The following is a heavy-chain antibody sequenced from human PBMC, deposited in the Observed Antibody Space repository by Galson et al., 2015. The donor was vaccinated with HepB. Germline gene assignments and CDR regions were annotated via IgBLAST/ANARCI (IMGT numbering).Heavy chain of an antibody. CDR2: ISAYNGNT. CDR3: ANLWFGELLSHSDAFDI. J-gene: IGHJ3*02. D-gene: IGHD3-10*01. Sequence: SVKVSCKASGYTFTSYGISWVRQAPGQGLEWMGWISAYNGNTNYAQKLQGRVTMTTDTSTSTAYMELRSLRSDDTAVYYCANLWFGELLSHSDAFDIWGQGTMVTVSS. V-gene: IGHV1-18*01. CDR1: GYTFTSYG.